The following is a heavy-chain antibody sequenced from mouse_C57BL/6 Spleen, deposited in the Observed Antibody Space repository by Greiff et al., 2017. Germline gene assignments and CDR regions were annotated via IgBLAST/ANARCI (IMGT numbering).Heavy chain of an antibody. J-gene: IGHJ4*01. CDR1: GFNIKDDY. CDR2: IDPENGDT. D-gene: IGHD2-1*01. V-gene: IGHV14-4*01. Sequence: EVQLQQSGAELVRPGASVKLSCTASGFNIKDDYMHWVKQRPEQGLEWIGWIDPENGDTEYASKFQGKATITADTSSNTAYLQLSSLTSDDTAVYYCTKRGNYDYAMDYWGQGTSVTVSS. CDR3: TKRGNYDYAMDY.